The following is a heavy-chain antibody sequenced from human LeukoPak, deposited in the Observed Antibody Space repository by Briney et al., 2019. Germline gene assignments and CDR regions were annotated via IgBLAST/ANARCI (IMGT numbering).Heavy chain of an antibody. CDR1: GFTFSSYG. CDR3: AKDRSRATGLFDY. Sequence: GGSLRLSCAASGFTFSSYGMHWVRQAPGKGLEWVAVISYDGSNKYYADSVKGRFTISRDNSKNTLYLQMNSLRAEDTAVYYYAKDRSRATGLFDYWGQGTLVTVSS. D-gene: IGHD1-26*01. V-gene: IGHV3-30*18. CDR2: ISYDGSNK. J-gene: IGHJ4*02.